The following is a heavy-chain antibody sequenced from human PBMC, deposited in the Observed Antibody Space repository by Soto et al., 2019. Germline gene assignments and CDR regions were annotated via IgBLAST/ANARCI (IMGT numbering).Heavy chain of an antibody. Sequence: PGGSLRLSCAASGFTFSSYAMSWVRQAPGKGLEWVSAISGSGGSTYYADSVKGRFTISRDNSKNTLYLQMNSLRAEDTAVYYCAKTWSYSSSPNLMDYWGQGTLVTVSS. CDR3: AKTWSYSSSPNLMDY. J-gene: IGHJ4*02. CDR1: GFTFSSYA. CDR2: ISGSGGST. D-gene: IGHD6-6*01. V-gene: IGHV3-23*01.